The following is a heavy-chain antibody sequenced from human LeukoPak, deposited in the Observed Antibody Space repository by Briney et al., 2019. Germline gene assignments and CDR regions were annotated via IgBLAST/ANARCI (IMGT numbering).Heavy chain of an antibody. Sequence: SVKVSCKASGGTFSSYAISWVRQAPGQGLEWMGGIIPIFGTANYAQKFQGRVTITTDESTSTAYMELSSLRSEDTAVYYCARELYCSSTSCYGYYYMDVWGKGTTVTVSS. J-gene: IGHJ6*03. CDR2: IIPIFGTA. CDR1: GGTFSSYA. D-gene: IGHD2-2*01. CDR3: ARELYCSSTSCYGYYYMDV. V-gene: IGHV1-69*05.